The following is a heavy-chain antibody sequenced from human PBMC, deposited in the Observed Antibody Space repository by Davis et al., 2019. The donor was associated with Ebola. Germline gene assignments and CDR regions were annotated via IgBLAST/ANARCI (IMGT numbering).Heavy chain of an antibody. CDR2: FYYGGNT. Sequence: MPSETLSLTFSVSGGSISTVNYYWGWIRQPPGTGLVWIGSFYYGGNTYYSPSLKSRVTMSVDTSKNQFSLKLRSVTAADTAVYYCARQNVAVVPAPDYWGQGTLVTVSS. J-gene: IGHJ4*01. V-gene: IGHV4-39*01. D-gene: IGHD2-15*01. CDR3: ARQNVAVVPAPDY. CDR1: GGSISTVNYY.